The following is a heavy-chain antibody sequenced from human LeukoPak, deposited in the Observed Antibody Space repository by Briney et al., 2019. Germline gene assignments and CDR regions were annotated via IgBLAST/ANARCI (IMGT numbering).Heavy chain of an antibody. D-gene: IGHD2-21*01. CDR1: GFTLSRYV. CDR2: IIVCCNT. V-gene: IGHV3-23*01. CDR3: AKAPVTTCSGAYCYPFDY. J-gene: IGHJ4*02. Sequence: GGALRLSCVASGFTLSRYVMSWVGQAPGKGLEGVSAIIVCCNTYHADSVKGRFTISRDISKNTLYLQMNRLRAEDAAVYYCAKAPVTTCSGAYCYPFDYWGQGTLVTVSS.